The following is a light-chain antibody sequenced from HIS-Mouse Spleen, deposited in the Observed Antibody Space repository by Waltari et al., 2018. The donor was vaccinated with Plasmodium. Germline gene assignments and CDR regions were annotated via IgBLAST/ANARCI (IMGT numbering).Light chain of an antibody. V-gene: IGLV3-25*03. J-gene: IGLJ3*02. CDR2: KDS. CDR1: ALQKQY. CDR3: QSADSSGTPNWV. Sequence: SYELTQPPSVSVSPGQTARITCSGDALQKQYAYCYQQKPGQAPVLVIYKDSERPSGIPERFSGSSSGTTVTLTISGVQAEDEADYYCQSADSSGTPNWVFGGGTKLTVL.